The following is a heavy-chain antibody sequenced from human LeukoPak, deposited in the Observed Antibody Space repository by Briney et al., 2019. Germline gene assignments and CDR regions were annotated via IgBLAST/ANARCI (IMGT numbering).Heavy chain of an antibody. V-gene: IGHV1-18*01. D-gene: IGHD3-10*01. CDR3: ARELHYGSGTSFDY. CDR2: ISAYPGNT. J-gene: IGHJ4*02. CDR1: GYTFSNFG. Sequence: ASVKVSCKASGYTFSNFGITWVRQAPGQGLEWMGWISAYPGNTNYAQKFQRRVTMTTDTSTSTAYLELRSLSSAYTAVYYCARELHYGSGTSFDYWGQGSLVTVSS.